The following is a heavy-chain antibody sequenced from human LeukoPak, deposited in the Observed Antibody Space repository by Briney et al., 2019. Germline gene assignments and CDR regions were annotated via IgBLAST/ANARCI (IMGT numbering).Heavy chain of an antibody. J-gene: IGHJ4*02. D-gene: IGHD2-15*01. CDR1: GVSISNYY. CDR3: ARHISGGATLD. V-gene: IGHV4-59*08. CDR2: IYYTGTT. Sequence: SETLSLTCTVSGVSISNYYCSWIRQPPGKGLEWIGYIYYTGTTYYNPSLKSRVTISVDTSKNQFSLRLSSVTAADTAVYYCARHISGGATLDWGQGTLVTVSS.